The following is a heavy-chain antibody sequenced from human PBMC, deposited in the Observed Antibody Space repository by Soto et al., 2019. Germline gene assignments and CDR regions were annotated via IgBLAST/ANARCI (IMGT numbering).Heavy chain of an antibody. CDR3: ARVYYYDSSRGAFDI. V-gene: IGHV4-59*01. CDR1: GGSISSYY. Sequence: SETLSLTCTVSGGSISSYYWSWIRQPPGKGLEWIGYIYYSGSTNYNPSLKSRVTISVDTSKNQFSLKLSSVTAADTAVYYCARVYYYDSSRGAFDIWGQGTMVTVSS. J-gene: IGHJ3*02. CDR2: IYYSGST. D-gene: IGHD3-22*01.